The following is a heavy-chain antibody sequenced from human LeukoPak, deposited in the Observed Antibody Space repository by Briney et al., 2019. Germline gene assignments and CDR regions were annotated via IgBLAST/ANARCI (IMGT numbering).Heavy chain of an antibody. CDR3: ARAIDYGDYWVPYYFDY. CDR1: GASIRSGDYY. D-gene: IGHD4-17*01. V-gene: IGHV4-61*08. CDR2: IYYSGST. J-gene: IGHJ4*02. Sequence: SSETLSLTCTVSGASIRSGDYYWSWIRQPPGKGLEWIGYIYYSGSTNYNPSLKSRVTISVDTSKNQFSLKLSSVTAADTAVYYCARAIDYGDYWVPYYFDYWGQGTLVTVSS.